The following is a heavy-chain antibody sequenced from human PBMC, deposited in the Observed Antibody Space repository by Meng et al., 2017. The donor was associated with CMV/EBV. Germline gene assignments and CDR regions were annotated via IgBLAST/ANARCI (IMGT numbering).Heavy chain of an antibody. V-gene: IGHV3-30-3*01. J-gene: IGHJ6*02. CDR3: ARDGVYCSSTSCYIYGYYYYYGMDV. CDR1: GFTFSSYA. Sequence: GESLKISCAASGFTFSSYAMHWVRQAPGKGLEWVAVISYDGSNKYYADSVKGRFTISRDNSKNTLYLQMNSLRAEDTAAYYCARDGVYCSSTSCYIYGYYYYYGMDVWGQGTTVTVSS. CDR2: ISYDGSNK. D-gene: IGHD2-2*02.